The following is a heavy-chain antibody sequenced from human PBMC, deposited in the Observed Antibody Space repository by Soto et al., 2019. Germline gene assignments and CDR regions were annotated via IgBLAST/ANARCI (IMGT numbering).Heavy chain of an antibody. CDR1: GFTFSSYA. CDR3: ASSPTPLGIPRAFDI. Sequence: GGSLRLSCAASGFTFSSYAMSWVRQAPGKWLEWVSAISGSGGSTYYADSVKGRFTISRDNSKNTLYLQMNSLRAEDTAVYYCASSPTPLGIPRAFDIWGQGTMVTVSS. CDR2: ISGSGGST. J-gene: IGHJ3*02. V-gene: IGHV3-23*01. D-gene: IGHD7-27*01.